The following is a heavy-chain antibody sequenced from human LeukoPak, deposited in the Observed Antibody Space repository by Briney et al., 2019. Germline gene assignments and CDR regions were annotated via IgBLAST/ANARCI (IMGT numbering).Heavy chain of an antibody. Sequence: GGSLRLSCAASGFTVSSNYMSWVRQAPGKGLEWVSVIYSGGSTYYADSVKGRFTISRDNSKNTLYLQMNSLRAEDTAVYYCARAPVGLSPYYYGMDVWGQGTTVTVSS. CDR3: ARAPVGLSPYYYGMDV. J-gene: IGHJ6*02. CDR2: IYSGGST. CDR1: GFTVSSNY. V-gene: IGHV3-53*01. D-gene: IGHD3-16*02.